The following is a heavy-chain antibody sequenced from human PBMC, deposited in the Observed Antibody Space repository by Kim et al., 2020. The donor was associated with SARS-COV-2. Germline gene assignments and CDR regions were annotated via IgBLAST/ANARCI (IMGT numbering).Heavy chain of an antibody. CDR3: ARDYRIPQQLVRALNLTATFYYYYYGMDV. J-gene: IGHJ6*02. V-gene: IGHV3-21*01. CDR1: GFTFSSYS. D-gene: IGHD6-13*01. Sequence: GGSLRLSCAASGFTFSSYSMNWVRQAPGKGLEWVSSISSSSSYIYYADSVKGRFTISRDNAKNSLYLQMNSLRAEDTAVYYCARDYRIPQQLVRALNLTATFYYYYYGMDVWGQGTTVTVSS. CDR2: ISSSSSYI.